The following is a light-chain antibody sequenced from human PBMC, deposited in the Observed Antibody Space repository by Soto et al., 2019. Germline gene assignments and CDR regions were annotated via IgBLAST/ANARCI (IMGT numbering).Light chain of an antibody. V-gene: IGLV2-14*01. J-gene: IGLJ2*01. Sequence: QSVLTQPASVSGSPGQSITISCTGTSSDVGGYNYVSWYQHHPGKAPKVIIYEVSNRPSGISNRFSGSKSGSTASLTISGLQAEDEADYYCCSYTTTSALVFGGGTKLTVL. CDR1: SSDVGGYNY. CDR3: CSYTTTSALV. CDR2: EVS.